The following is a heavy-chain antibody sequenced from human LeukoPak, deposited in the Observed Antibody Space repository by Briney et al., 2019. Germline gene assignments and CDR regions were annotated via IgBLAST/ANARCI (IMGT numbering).Heavy chain of an antibody. CDR3: ARKSAAAGLSPAYDAFDI. CDR2: IYPGDSDT. V-gene: IGHV5-51*01. D-gene: IGHD6-13*01. CDR1: GYSFTSYW. Sequence: GESLKISCKGSGYSFTSYWIGWVRQMLGKGLEWMGIIYPGDSDTRYSPSFQGQVTISADKSISTAYLQWSSLKASDTAMYYCARKSAAAGLSPAYDAFDIWGQGTMVTVSS. J-gene: IGHJ3*02.